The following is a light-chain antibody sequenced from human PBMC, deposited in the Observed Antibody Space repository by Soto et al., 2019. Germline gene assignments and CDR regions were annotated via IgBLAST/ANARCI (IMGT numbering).Light chain of an antibody. V-gene: IGKV1-39*01. J-gene: IGKJ1*01. CDR1: QSISNY. Sequence: DIQMTQSPSSLSASVGDRVTITCRASQSISNYLNWYQQKPGKAPKPLIFAASTLQSGVPSRISGSGSGTDFTLTISSLQPEDFVTYFCHQSYSAPETFGQGTKVEIK. CDR2: AAS. CDR3: HQSYSAPET.